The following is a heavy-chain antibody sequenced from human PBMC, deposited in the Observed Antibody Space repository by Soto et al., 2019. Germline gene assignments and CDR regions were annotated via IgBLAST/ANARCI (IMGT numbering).Heavy chain of an antibody. V-gene: IGHV1-69*13. CDR3: ASSPYYDFWSGYYKHGMDV. Sequence: APVKVSCKASGGTFSSYAISWVRQAPGQGLEWMGGIIPIFGTANYAQKFQGRVTITADESTSTAYMELSSLRSEDTAVYYCASSPYYDFWSGYYKHGMDVWGQGTTVTVSS. CDR1: GGTFSSYA. CDR2: IIPIFGTA. J-gene: IGHJ6*02. D-gene: IGHD3-3*01.